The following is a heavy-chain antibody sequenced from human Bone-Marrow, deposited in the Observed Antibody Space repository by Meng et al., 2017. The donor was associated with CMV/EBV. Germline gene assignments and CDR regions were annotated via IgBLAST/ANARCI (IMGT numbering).Heavy chain of an antibody. CDR1: GGSVSSGSYY. CDR3: ARGGYCSSTSCYTAAFDI. V-gene: IGHV4-39*07. J-gene: IGHJ3*02. CDR2: INHSGST. Sequence: SEPLSLPCTVSGGSVSSGSYYWSWIRQPPGKGLEWIGEINHSGSTNYNPSLKSRVTISVDTSKNQFSLKLSSVTAADTAVYYCARGGYCSSTSCYTAAFDIWGQGTMVTVSS. D-gene: IGHD2-2*02.